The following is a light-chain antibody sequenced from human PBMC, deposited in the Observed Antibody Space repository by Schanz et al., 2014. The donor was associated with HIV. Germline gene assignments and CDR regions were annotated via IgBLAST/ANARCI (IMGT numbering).Light chain of an antibody. CDR2: GPS. J-gene: IGKJ1*01. CDR1: QIVSSTY. CDR3: QQYGSSPWT. Sequence: EIVMTQSPGTLSVSPGERASLSCRASQIVSSTYLAWYQQKPGQAPTRLIYGPSNRATGIPDRFSGGVSGADFSLTISRVEPEDYAVYYCQQYGSSPWTFAQETRV. V-gene: IGKV3-20*01.